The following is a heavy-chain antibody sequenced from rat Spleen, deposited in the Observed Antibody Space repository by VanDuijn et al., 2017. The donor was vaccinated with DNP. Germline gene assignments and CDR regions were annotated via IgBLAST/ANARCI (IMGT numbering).Heavy chain of an antibody. CDR1: GFTFSDYY. J-gene: IGHJ2*01. D-gene: IGHD1-7*01. CDR3: ATHLGMGIDYVDY. V-gene: IGHV5-25*01. Sequence: EVQLVESGGGLVQPGRSLKLSCAASGFTFSDYYMAWVRQAPTKGLELVAYLSTGGSTYLRDSVKGRFTISRDNAKSTLYLQMDSLRSEDTATYYCATHLGMGIDYVDYWGKESWSQSPQ. CDR2: LSTGGST.